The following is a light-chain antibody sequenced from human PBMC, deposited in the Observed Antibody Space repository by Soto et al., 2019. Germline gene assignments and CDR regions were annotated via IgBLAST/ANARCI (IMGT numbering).Light chain of an antibody. CDR3: SSYTSSTAYV. Sequence: QSALNQPASVSGSPGQSMTISCTGTSSDVGGYNYVSWYQLHPGKAPKLMVYEVSNRPSGVSNRFSGSKSGNTASLTISGLQAEDEADYYCSSYTSSTAYVFGTGTKVTVL. J-gene: IGLJ1*01. CDR1: SSDVGGYNY. V-gene: IGLV2-14*01. CDR2: EVS.